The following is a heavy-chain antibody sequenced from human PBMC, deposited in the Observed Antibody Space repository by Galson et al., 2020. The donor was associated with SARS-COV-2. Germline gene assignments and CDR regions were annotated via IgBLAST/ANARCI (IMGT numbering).Heavy chain of an antibody. CDR2: ISSSSSYI. CDR3: AREFGPIAAAVPEDRFWFDP. V-gene: IGHV3-21*01. D-gene: IGHD6-13*01. CDR1: GFTFSSYS. Sequence: GGSLRLSCAASGFTFSSYSMNWVRQAPGKGLEWVSSISSSSSYIYYADSVKGRFTISRDNAKNSLYLQMNSLRAEDTAVYYCAREFGPIAAAVPEDRFWFDPWGQGTLVTVSS. J-gene: IGHJ5*02.